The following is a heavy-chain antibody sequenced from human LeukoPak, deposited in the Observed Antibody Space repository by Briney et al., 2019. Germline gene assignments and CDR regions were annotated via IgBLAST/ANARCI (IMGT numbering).Heavy chain of an antibody. J-gene: IGHJ5*02. V-gene: IGHV4-31*03. CDR1: GGSISSGGYY. CDR2: IYYSGST. D-gene: IGHD6-13*01. Sequence: SETLSLTCTVSGGSISSGGYYWSWIRQHPGKGLEWIGYIYYSGSTYYNPSLKSRVTISVATSKNQFSLKLSSVTAADMAVYYCARDQQANWFDPWGQGTLVTVSS. CDR3: ARDQQANWFDP.